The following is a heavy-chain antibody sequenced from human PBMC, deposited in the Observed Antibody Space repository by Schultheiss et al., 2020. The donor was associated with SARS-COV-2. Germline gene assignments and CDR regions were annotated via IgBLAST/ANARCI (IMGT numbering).Heavy chain of an antibody. CDR1: GFTFSSYA. D-gene: IGHD6-19*01. CDR3: AKRLGYSSGWCMDV. CDR2: ISSNGGST. J-gene: IGHJ6*02. V-gene: IGHV3-64*04. Sequence: GGSLRLSCAASGFTFSSYAMHWVRQAPGKGLEYVSAISSNGGSTYYADSVKGRFTISRDNSKNTLYLQMNSLRAEDTALYYCAKRLGYSSGWCMDVWGQGTTVTVAS.